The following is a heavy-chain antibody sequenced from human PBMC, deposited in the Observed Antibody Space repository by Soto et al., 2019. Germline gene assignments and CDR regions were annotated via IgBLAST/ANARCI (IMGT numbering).Heavy chain of an antibody. J-gene: IGHJ4*02. V-gene: IGHV2-5*02. CDR2: IYWDDDK. CDR1: GFSLSTSGVG. Sequence: QITLKESGPTLVKPTQTLTLTCTFSGFSLSTSGVGVGWIRQPPGKALEWLALIYWDDDKRYSSSLNSRLTITKDTSKTQVVLTMTNMDPVDTATYYCARSRPPRLLAYWGQGTLVTVSS. D-gene: IGHD6-6*01. CDR3: ARSRPPRLLAY.